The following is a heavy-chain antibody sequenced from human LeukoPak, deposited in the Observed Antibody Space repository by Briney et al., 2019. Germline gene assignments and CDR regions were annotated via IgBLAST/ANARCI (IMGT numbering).Heavy chain of an antibody. J-gene: IGHJ4*02. CDR3: RFLTSNSDF. Sequence: PGGSLKLSCAASGFIFSDSAVHWVRQASGTGLEWVGRIRNKANSYATAYTASMEGRFTISRDDSKNTAYLQMNSLRPEDTAVYYCRFLTSNSDFWGQGILVTVSS. CDR2: IRNKANSYAT. D-gene: IGHD2/OR15-2a*01. V-gene: IGHV3-73*01. CDR1: GFIFSDSA.